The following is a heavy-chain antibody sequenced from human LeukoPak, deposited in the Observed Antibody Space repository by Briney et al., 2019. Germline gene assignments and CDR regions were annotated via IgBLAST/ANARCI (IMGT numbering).Heavy chain of an antibody. CDR3: ARSYGDSFLFDY. J-gene: IGHJ4*02. Sequence: PSETLSLTCTVSGGSISSSSYSWSWIRQPPGTGLEWIGYIYHSGSTYYNPSLKSRVTISVDRSKNQFSLKLSSVTAADTAVYYCARSYGDSFLFDYWGQGTLVTVSS. D-gene: IGHD4-17*01. CDR1: GGSISSSSYS. V-gene: IGHV4-30-2*01. CDR2: IYHSGST.